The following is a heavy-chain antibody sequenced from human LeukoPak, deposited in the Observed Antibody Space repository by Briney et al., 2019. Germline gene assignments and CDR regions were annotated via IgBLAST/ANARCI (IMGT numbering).Heavy chain of an antibody. CDR1: GGSFSGYC. CDR2: INHSGNT. V-gene: IGHV4-34*01. Sequence: SETLSLTCAVYGGSFSGYCWSWLRQPPGKGLEWIGEINHSGNTNYNPSLKSRVTISVDTSKNQFSLKLSSVTAADTAVYYCASGNMVPFDYWGQGTLVTVSS. J-gene: IGHJ4*02. D-gene: IGHD2/OR15-2a*01. CDR3: ASGNMVPFDY.